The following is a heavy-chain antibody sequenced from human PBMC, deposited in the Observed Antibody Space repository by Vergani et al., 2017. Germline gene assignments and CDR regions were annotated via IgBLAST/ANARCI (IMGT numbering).Heavy chain of an antibody. J-gene: IGHJ4*02. D-gene: IGHD5-12*01. CDR3: TKGSRGYTGYCFDY. CDR1: GFSFPGYA. CDR2: VSGSSATP. Sequence: EVQLLDSGGGLVQPGGSLRLSCEASGFSFPGYAMSWVRQAPGKGLEWVSSVSGSSATPYYADSVKGRFIIFRDNSKNTLHLQMNSLRADDTAVYYCTKGSRGYTGYCFDYWGQGTLATVSS. V-gene: IGHV3-23*01.